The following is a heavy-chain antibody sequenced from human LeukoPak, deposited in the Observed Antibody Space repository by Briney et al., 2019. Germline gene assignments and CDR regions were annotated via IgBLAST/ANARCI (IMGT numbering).Heavy chain of an antibody. CDR1: GFTFDDYA. V-gene: IGHV3-9*01. D-gene: IGHD1-1*01. CDR3: AKDTRGTLGVLDY. Sequence: PGRSLRLSCAASGFTFDDYAMHWVRQAPGKGLEWVSGISWNSGSIGYADSVKGRFTISRDNAKNSLYLQMNSLRAEDTALYYCAKDTRGTLGVLDYWGQGTLVTVSS. J-gene: IGHJ4*02. CDR2: ISWNSGSI.